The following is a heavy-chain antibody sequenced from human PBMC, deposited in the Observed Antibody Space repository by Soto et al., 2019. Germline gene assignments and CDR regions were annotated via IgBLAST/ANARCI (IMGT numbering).Heavy chain of an antibody. J-gene: IGHJ6*03. CDR1: GFTFSSYS. V-gene: IGHV3-21*01. D-gene: IGHD5-12*01. Sequence: PGGSLRLSCASSGFTFSSYSMNSVRQAPGKGLEWVSSISSSSSYIYYADSVKGRFTISRDNAKNSLYLQMNSLGAEDTAVYYCARDWWRATGFHYMDVWGQATTVTVSS. CDR3: ARDWWRATGFHYMDV. CDR2: ISSSSSYI.